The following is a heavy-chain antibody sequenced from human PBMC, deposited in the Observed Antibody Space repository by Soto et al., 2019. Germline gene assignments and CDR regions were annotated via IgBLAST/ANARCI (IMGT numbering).Heavy chain of an antibody. CDR1: GFTFSGSA. CDR3: TTTYYYDSSGYYNFDY. Sequence: GGSLRLSCAASGFTFSGSAMHWVRQASGKGLEWVGRIRSKANSYATAYAASVKGRFTISRDDSKNTAYLQMNSLKTEDTAAYYCTTTYYYDSSGYYNFDYWGQGTLVTVSS. CDR2: IRSKANSYAT. V-gene: IGHV3-73*01. D-gene: IGHD3-22*01. J-gene: IGHJ4*02.